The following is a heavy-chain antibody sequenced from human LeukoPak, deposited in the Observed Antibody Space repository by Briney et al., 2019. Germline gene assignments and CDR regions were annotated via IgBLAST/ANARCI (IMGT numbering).Heavy chain of an antibody. CDR1: GGTFSSYA. CDR3: AQARYFDWLSPGYYGMDV. Sequence: ASVKVSCKASGGTFSSYAISWVRQAPGQGLEWMGGIIPIFGTANYAQKFQGRVTITADESTSTAYMELSSLRSEDTAVYYCAQARYFDWLSPGYYGMDVWGKGTTVTVSS. D-gene: IGHD3-9*01. V-gene: IGHV1-69*13. CDR2: IIPIFGTA. J-gene: IGHJ6*04.